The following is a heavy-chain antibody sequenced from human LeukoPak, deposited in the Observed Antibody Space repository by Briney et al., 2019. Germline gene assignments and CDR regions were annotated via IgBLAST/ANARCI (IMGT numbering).Heavy chain of an antibody. D-gene: IGHD3-3*01. Sequence: GGSLRLSCAASGFTFSSYSMNWVRQAPGKGLERISSISSSSSYIYYADSVKGRFTISRDNAKNSLYLQMNSLRAEDTAVFYCARDLSGVYDFWSGYYGMDVWGQGTTVTVSS. V-gene: IGHV3-21*01. J-gene: IGHJ6*02. CDR1: GFTFSSYS. CDR2: ISSSSSYI. CDR3: ARDLSGVYDFWSGYYGMDV.